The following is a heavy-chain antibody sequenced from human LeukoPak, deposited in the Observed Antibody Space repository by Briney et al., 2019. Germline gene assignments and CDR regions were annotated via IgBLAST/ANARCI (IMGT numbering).Heavy chain of an antibody. Sequence: GGSLRLSCAASGFDVNSIYMSWVRQAPGKGLEWVSVIYTSVSTYYADSVKGRFTISRDDSKNTLFLQMNSLRAEDTAVYYCARGYCSSTSCYYFDYWGRGTLVTVSS. CDR1: GFDVNSIY. J-gene: IGHJ4*02. D-gene: IGHD2-2*01. CDR2: IYTSVST. CDR3: ARGYCSSTSCYYFDY. V-gene: IGHV3-53*01.